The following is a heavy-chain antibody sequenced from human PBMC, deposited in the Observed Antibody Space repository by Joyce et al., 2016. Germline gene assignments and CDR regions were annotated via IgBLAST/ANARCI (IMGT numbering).Heavy chain of an antibody. CDR2: IGHDGKNE. Sequence: QVQVVESGGGVVQPGRSLRLSCKASGFTFGVYGVHWVRQAPGKGLEWVAVIGHDGKNENYADSVRGRFTISRDNSKNTLFLQMNSLRAEDTAVYYCARDYNVGYTDYWGRGTLVSVSS. J-gene: IGHJ4*02. CDR3: ARDYNVGYTDY. V-gene: IGHV3-33*01. D-gene: IGHD5-24*01. CDR1: GFTFGVYG.